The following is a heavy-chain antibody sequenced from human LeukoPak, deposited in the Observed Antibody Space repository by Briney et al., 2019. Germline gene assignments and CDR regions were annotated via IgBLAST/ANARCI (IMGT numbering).Heavy chain of an antibody. Sequence: PSETLSLTCSVSGDSISRYYWSWIRQPAGKGLEWIGRIYTTGSTNYNPSLKSRVTMSLDTSKNQFSLKLSSVTAADTAVYYCARIFGYARWYFDLWGRGTLVTVSS. CDR3: ARIFGYARWYFDL. J-gene: IGHJ2*01. CDR1: GDSISRYY. CDR2: IYTTGST. D-gene: IGHD2-2*03. V-gene: IGHV4-4*07.